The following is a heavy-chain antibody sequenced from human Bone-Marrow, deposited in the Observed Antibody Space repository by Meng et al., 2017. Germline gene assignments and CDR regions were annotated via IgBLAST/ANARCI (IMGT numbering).Heavy chain of an antibody. Sequence: SQTLSLTCAISGDSVSSNSAAWNWITQSPSRGLEWLGRTYYRSKWYNDYAVSVKSRRTIPPDTSKNQSSLQLNSVTPEDTAVYYCARERGYYYVSGRPTYNYCYGMDVWGQGTTVTVSS. CDR2: TYYRSKWYN. CDR1: GDSVSSNSAA. V-gene: IGHV6-1*01. CDR3: ARERGYYYVSGRPTYNYCYGMDV. J-gene: IGHJ6*02. D-gene: IGHD3-10*01.